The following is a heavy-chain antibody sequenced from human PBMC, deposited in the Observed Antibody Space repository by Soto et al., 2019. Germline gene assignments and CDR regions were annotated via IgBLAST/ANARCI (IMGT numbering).Heavy chain of an antibody. Sequence: EVQLVESGGGLVKPGGSLRLSCAASGFTFSNAWMNWVRQAPGKGLEWVGRIKSKTDGGTTDYAAPVKGRFTISRDDSKNTLYLQMNSLKTEDTAVYYCTRDLTGYYRDAGYWGQGTLVTVSS. CDR1: GFTFSNAW. CDR2: IKSKTDGGTT. CDR3: TRDLTGYYRDAGY. D-gene: IGHD3-9*01. J-gene: IGHJ4*02. V-gene: IGHV3-15*07.